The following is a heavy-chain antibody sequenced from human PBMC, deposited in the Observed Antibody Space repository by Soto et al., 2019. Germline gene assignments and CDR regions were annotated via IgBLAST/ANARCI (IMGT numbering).Heavy chain of an antibody. CDR2: IYYSGST. V-gene: IGHV4-59*01. CDR3: ARDSVLLSATYYYGMDI. CDR1: GVSISSYY. J-gene: IGHJ6*02. Sequence: LETLSVTCSVSGVSISSYYWSWIRQHPRKGLEWIGYIYYSGSTNYNPSLQSRVTISVDTSKNQFSLKLISVTAADTAVYYCARDSVLLSATYYYGMDIWGQGTTVTVSS. D-gene: IGHD1-26*01.